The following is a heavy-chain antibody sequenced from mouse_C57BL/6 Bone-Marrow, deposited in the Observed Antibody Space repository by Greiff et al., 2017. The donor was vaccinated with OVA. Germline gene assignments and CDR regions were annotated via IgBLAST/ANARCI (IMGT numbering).Heavy chain of an antibody. CDR2: IDPETGGT. Sequence: VQGVESGAELVRPGASVTLSCKASGYTFTDYEMHWVKQTPVHGLEWIGAIDPETGGTAYNQKFKGKAILTADKSSSTAYMELRSLTSEDSAVYYCTRRTVVAPYYFDYWGQGTTLTVSS. CDR3: TRRTVVAPYYFDY. V-gene: IGHV1-15*01. D-gene: IGHD1-1*01. J-gene: IGHJ2*01. CDR1: GYTFTDYE.